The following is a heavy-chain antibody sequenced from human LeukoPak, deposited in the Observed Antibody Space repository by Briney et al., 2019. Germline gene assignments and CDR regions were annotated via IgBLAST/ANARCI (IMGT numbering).Heavy chain of an antibody. CDR1: GFSFSSYG. J-gene: IGHJ6*03. V-gene: IGHV3-30*03. CDR3: ARLSAYYYGSFFYYYMDV. Sequence: TGGSLRLSCAASGFSFSSYGMHWVRQAPGKGLEWVAVISYDGSSKYYADSVKGRFTISRDNAKNSVYLHMNSLRAEDTALYYCARLSAYYYGSFFYYYMDVWGKGTTVTVSS. CDR2: ISYDGSSK. D-gene: IGHD3-10*01.